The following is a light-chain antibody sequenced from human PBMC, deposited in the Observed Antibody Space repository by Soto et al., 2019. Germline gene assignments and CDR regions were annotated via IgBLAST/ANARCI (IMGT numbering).Light chain of an antibody. V-gene: IGKV3-15*01. CDR2: GVS. CDR3: QQRSNWQVT. J-gene: IGKJ5*01. Sequence: EIVMMQSPATLFVSPGESVTLSCRASQLFSSNLAWYQHKPGQAPRLLIYGVSTRDTGVPDRFSGSGSGTDFTLTISSLEPEDFAVYYCQQRSNWQVTFGQGTRLEIK. CDR1: QLFSSN.